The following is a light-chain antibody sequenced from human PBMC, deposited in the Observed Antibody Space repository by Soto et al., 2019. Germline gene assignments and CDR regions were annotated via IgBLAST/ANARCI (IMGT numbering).Light chain of an antibody. V-gene: IGLV2-14*01. CDR1: SSDVGAYIY. J-gene: IGLJ1*01. CDR3: CSYTSSRTYV. CDR2: EVT. Sequence: QSALTHPASVSGSPGQSITISCTGTSSDVGAYIYVSWYQHHPGKAPKVMIYEVTNRPSGVSDRFSGSKSGNTASLTISGLQAEDEADYYCCSYTSSRTYVFGTGTKVTVL.